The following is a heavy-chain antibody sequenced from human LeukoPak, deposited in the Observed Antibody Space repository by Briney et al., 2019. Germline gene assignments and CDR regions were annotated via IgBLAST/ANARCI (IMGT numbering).Heavy chain of an antibody. CDR2: IYIDGNR. CDR3: ARGYCSGSSCYPGLY. D-gene: IGHD2-15*01. CDR1: GFTVSSNY. J-gene: IGHJ4*02. Sequence: PGGSLRLSCAASGFTVSSNYMNRVRQAPGRGLEWVSVIYIDGNRYYADSVKGRFTISRDNSKNMLYLQMNSLRAEDTAVYYCARGYCSGSSCYPGLYWGQGSLVTVSS. V-gene: IGHV3-66*02.